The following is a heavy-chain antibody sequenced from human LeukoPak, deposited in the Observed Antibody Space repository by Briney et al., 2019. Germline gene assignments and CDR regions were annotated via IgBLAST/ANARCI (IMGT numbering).Heavy chain of an antibody. V-gene: IGHV3-74*01. CDR2: INSDGSST. J-gene: IGHJ4*02. Sequence: GGSLRLSCAASGFTFSSYWMHWVRQAPGKGLVWVSRINSDGSSTSYADSVKGRFTISRDNAKNTLYLQMNSLSTEDTALYYCAKDNYGSGSYSFDYWGQGTLVTVSS. CDR1: GFTFSSYW. CDR3: AKDNYGSGSYSFDY. D-gene: IGHD3-10*01.